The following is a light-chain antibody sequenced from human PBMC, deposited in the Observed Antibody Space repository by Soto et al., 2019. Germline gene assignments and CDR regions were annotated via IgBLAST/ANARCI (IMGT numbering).Light chain of an antibody. CDR1: QCISSL. Sequence: DIQMTQSPSSVSASVGDRVTITCRASQCISSLLAWYQQKPGKAPNLLIHTASSLQSGVPSRFSGSGYGTDFTLTISSLQPEDFATYYCQQANSFPLTVGGWTKVEIK. CDR3: QQANSFPLT. V-gene: IGKV1-12*01. J-gene: IGKJ4*01. CDR2: TAS.